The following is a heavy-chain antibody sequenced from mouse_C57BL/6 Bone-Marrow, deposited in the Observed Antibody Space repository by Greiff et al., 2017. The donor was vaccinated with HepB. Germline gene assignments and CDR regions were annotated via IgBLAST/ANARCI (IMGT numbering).Heavy chain of an antibody. D-gene: IGHD1-1*01. J-gene: IGHJ1*03. CDR1: GYSITSGYY. Sequence: EVKLQESGPGLVKPSQSLSLTCSVTGYSITSGYYWNWIRQFPGNKLEWMGYISYDGSNNYNPSLKNRISITRDTSKNQFFLKLNSVTTEDTATYYCARDELDYGSSYEYFDVWGTGTTVTVSS. CDR2: ISYDGSN. CDR3: ARDELDYGSSYEYFDV. V-gene: IGHV3-6*01.